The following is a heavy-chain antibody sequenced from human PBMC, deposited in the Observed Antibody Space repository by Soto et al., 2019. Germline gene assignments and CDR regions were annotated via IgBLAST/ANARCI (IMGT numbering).Heavy chain of an antibody. J-gene: IGHJ4*02. CDR3: ARGFDY. Sequence: SETLYLTCSVSGDSVTSGGYYWIWFRHPPQKGLEWIGHIYKTGSSKYNPSLQGRVTISIDTSKNQFSLKVNSVTAADTAVYYCARGFDYWGQGTLVTVSS. CDR2: IYKTGSS. CDR1: GDSVTSGGYY. V-gene: IGHV4-61*08.